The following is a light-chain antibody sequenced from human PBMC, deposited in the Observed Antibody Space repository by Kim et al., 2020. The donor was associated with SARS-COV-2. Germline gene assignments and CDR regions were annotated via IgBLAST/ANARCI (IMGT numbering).Light chain of an antibody. V-gene: IGKV3-20*01. CDR2: GAS. J-gene: IGKJ2*01. Sequence: EIVLTQSPGTLSLSPGERATLSCRASQSVSSSYLAWYQQKPDQAPRLLIYGASSRATGIPDRFSGSGSGTDFTLTISRLEPEDFAVYYCQQYGSSLVTFGQGTKLEI. CDR1: QSVSSSY. CDR3: QQYGSSLVT.